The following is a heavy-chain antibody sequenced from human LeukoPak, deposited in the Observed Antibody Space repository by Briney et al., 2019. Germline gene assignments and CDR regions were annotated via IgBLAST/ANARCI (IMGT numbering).Heavy chain of an antibody. D-gene: IGHD2-2*03. CDR3: ARAGYCSSTSCQWVPLV. CDR1: GGSMKNYY. J-gene: IGHJ6*02. Sequence: SETLSLTCIVSGGSMKNYYWIWIRQSPGKGLEWIGYIYSSGRNNYNPSRKSRVTISADTSKNQCSLKLNSVTAADTAVYCCARAGYCSSTSCQWVPLVWGQGTTVTVSS. CDR2: IYSSGRN. V-gene: IGHV4-59*01.